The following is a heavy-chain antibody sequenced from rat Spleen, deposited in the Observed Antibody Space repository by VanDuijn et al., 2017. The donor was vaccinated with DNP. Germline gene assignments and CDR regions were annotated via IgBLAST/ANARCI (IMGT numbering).Heavy chain of an antibody. J-gene: IGHJ4*01. Sequence: QVQLKESGPGLVQPSQTLSLTCTVSGFSLTSNSVHWVRQPPGKGLEWIALMSSGGSTYYNSGLKSRLRISRDTPKSQVFLKMNSLQTEDTAIYFCTRDRDYDGDYSYGMDAWGQGASVTVSS. CDR1: GFSLTSNS. D-gene: IGHD1-12*02. CDR2: MSSGGST. V-gene: IGHV2-1*01. CDR3: TRDRDYDGDYSYGMDA.